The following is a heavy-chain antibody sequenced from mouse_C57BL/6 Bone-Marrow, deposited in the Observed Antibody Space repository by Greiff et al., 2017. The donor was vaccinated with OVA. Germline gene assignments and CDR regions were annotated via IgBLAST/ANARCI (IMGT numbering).Heavy chain of an antibody. CDR1: GFTFNTYA. CDR2: IRSKSSNYAT. J-gene: IGHJ1*03. D-gene: IGHD1-1*01. V-gene: IGHV10-3*01. CDR3: VREDYGSSYWYFDV. Sequence: VQLQQSGGGLVQPKGSLKLSCAASGFTFNTYAMHWVRQAPGKGLEWVARIRSKSSNYATYYADSVKDRFTISRDDSQSMLYLQMNNLKTEDTAMYYCVREDYGSSYWYFDVWGTGTTVTVSS.